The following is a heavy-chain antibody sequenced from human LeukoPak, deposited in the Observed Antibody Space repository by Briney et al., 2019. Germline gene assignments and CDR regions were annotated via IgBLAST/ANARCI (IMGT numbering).Heavy chain of an antibody. J-gene: IGHJ4*02. V-gene: IGHV3-53*01. D-gene: IGHD2-21*01. CDR3: ASTAYCGGDYYEAAFDY. CDR1: GFIVSSTY. CDR2: IYSGGST. Sequence: GGSLRLSCAASGFIVSSTYMSWVRQAPGKGLEWVSTIYSGGSTYYTDAVQGRFTISRDNAKNTLYLQMNSLRAEDTAVYYCASTAYCGGDYYEAAFDYWGQGTLVTVSS.